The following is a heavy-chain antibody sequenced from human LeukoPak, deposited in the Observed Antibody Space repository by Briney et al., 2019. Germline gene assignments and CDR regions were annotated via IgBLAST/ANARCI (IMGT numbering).Heavy chain of an antibody. CDR3: ARAPTVLVGYCSSSSCQADY. CDR2: IDPSSTYI. D-gene: IGHD2-2*01. CDR1: GFTFRSC. V-gene: IGHV3-21*01. Sequence: GGSLRLSCAASGFTFRSCMNWVRQAPGKGLEWVSAIDPSSTYIYYADSVKGRLTISRDNAENSLYLQMNSLRVEDTAVYYCARAPTVLVGYCSSSSCQADYWGQGTLVTVSS. J-gene: IGHJ4*02.